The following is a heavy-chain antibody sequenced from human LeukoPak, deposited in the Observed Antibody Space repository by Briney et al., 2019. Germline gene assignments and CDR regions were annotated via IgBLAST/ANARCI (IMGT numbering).Heavy chain of an antibody. V-gene: IGHV4-39*01. Sequence: PSETLSLTCTVSGGFISSTTYYWRWIRQPPGKGLEWIGNIFYSGNTYYNSSLKSRVTISVDKSMNKFSLRLISVTAADTAVYYCAMIYRYSGLNYYFDQWGQGTLVSVSS. J-gene: IGHJ4*02. CDR1: GGFISSTTYY. D-gene: IGHD5-12*01. CDR3: AMIYRYSGLNYYFDQ. CDR2: IFYSGNT.